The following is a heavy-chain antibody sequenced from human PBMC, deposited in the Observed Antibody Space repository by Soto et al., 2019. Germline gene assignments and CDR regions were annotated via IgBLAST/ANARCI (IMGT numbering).Heavy chain of an antibody. Sequence: GGSLRLSCAASGFTFSSYVMSWVRQAPGKGLEWVSAISGSGGSTYYADSVKGRFTISRDNSKNTLYLQMNSLRAEDTAVYYCAKAPCRATDAFDIWGQGTMVTVSS. CDR3: AKAPCRATDAFDI. V-gene: IGHV3-23*01. D-gene: IGHD1-26*01. J-gene: IGHJ3*02. CDR1: GFTFSSYV. CDR2: ISGSGGST.